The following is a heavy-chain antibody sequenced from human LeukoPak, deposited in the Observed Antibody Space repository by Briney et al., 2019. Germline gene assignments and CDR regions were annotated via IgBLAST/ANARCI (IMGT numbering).Heavy chain of an antibody. CDR2: IHQSGST. CDR1: GGSLSTYY. Sequence: SETLSLTCSVSGGSLSTYYWTWTRQPPGKGLEWIGFIHQSGSTEYNPSLKSRVTTSLDTSRKQFSLKMSTVTAADTAVYYCSREQYTSGGSGWFGMDVWGQGTTVTVSS. CDR3: SREQYTSGGSGWFGMDV. D-gene: IGHD6-19*01. J-gene: IGHJ6*02. V-gene: IGHV4-59*12.